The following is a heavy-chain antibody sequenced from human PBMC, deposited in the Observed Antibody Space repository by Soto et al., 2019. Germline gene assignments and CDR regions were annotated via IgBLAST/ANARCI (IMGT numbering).Heavy chain of an antibody. CDR1: GGIFSTYA. J-gene: IGHJ4*02. Sequence: QVQLVQSGAEVKKPGSSVKVSCKASGGIFSTYAISWLRQAPGQGLEWMGGIIPLFGTPNYAQRFQGRVTITAAESTSKAYMELSRLRSEDTAVYYCARDRDDYGSGNYYNRIDFWGQGTLVTVSS. CDR2: IIPLFGTP. V-gene: IGHV1-69*01. D-gene: IGHD3-10*01. CDR3: ARDRDDYGSGNYYNRIDF.